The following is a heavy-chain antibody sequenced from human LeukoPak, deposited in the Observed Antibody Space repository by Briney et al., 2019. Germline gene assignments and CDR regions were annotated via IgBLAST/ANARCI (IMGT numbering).Heavy chain of an antibody. D-gene: IGHD2-2*01. J-gene: IGHJ4*02. Sequence: GASVKVSCKASGYSFTSYGITWVRQAPGQGFEWMGWISGYSGNTNYAQKLQGRVTMTTDTSTSTAYMELRSLRSDDTAVYYCARGGLSSTRKTSFDYWGQGTLVTVSS. CDR3: ARGGLSSTRKTSFDY. CDR1: GYSFTSYG. CDR2: ISGYSGNT. V-gene: IGHV1-18*01.